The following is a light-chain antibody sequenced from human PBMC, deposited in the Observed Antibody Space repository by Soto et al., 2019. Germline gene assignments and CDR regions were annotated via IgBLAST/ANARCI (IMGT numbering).Light chain of an antibody. CDR1: QSVSSSY. J-gene: IGKJ1*01. CDR3: QQYGSSWWT. Sequence: EIVLTQSPGTLSLSPGEKATLSCRAIQSVSSSYLAWYQQKPGQAPRLLIYGASSRATGIPDRFSGSGSGTDFTLTISRLEPEDFAVYYCQQYGSSWWTFGQGTKV. CDR2: GAS. V-gene: IGKV3-20*01.